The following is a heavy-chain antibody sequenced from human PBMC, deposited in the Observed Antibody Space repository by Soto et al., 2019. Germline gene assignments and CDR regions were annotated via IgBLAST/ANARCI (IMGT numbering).Heavy chain of an antibody. Sequence: GGSLRLSCAASGFTLSSYGMTWVRQAPGKGLEWVSFSSATGAGTYYADSVKGRFTISRDNSKNTLYLQMSSLRADDTAVYYCAKDRRAGGNYGFYSDFWGQGALVTVSS. V-gene: IGHV3-23*01. CDR3: AKDRRAGGNYGFYSDF. J-gene: IGHJ4*02. CDR1: GFTLSSYG. D-gene: IGHD1-7*01. CDR2: SSATGAGT.